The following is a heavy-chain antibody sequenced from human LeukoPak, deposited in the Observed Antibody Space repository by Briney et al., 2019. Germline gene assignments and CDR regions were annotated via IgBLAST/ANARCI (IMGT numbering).Heavy chain of an antibody. Sequence: GGSLRLSCVASGFTFSSSAMSWVRQAPGKGLEWVSTIGTGDDRYYADSVKGRFTISRDNSKNTLFVTMNSLRAEDTAVYYCAKLYYDFWSASRRFDYWGQGTLVTVSS. CDR3: AKLYYDFWSASRRFDY. V-gene: IGHV3-23*01. CDR1: GFTFSSSA. D-gene: IGHD3-3*01. CDR2: IGTGDDR. J-gene: IGHJ4*02.